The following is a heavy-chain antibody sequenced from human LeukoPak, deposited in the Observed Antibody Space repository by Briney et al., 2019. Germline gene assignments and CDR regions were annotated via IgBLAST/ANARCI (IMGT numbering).Heavy chain of an antibody. Sequence: PSETLSHTCTVSGDSISSYYWSWIRQPPGKGLEWIGFINNRGTTSYNPSLKSRVTISRDMSKNQFALKLSSVSAADTAVYYCARYRDGDLDISLDYWGQGTLVTVSS. J-gene: IGHJ4*02. CDR2: INNRGTT. V-gene: IGHV4-59*08. CDR3: ARYRDGDLDISLDY. CDR1: GDSISSYY. D-gene: IGHD4-17*01.